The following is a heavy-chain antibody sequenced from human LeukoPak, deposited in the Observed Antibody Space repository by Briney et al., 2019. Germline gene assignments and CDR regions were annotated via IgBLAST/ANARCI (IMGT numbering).Heavy chain of an antibody. V-gene: IGHV3-11*01. CDR3: AKGTLADLDY. CDR1: GFTFGDYD. D-gene: IGHD6-13*01. Sequence: GGSLRLSCAPSGFTFGDYDMTWIRQTPGKGLEWVSYISSSGSVTYNADSVKGRFIISRDNAKNSLDLQMNSLRDEDTAVYYCAKGTLADLDYWGQGTLVTVSS. J-gene: IGHJ4*02. CDR2: ISSSGSVT.